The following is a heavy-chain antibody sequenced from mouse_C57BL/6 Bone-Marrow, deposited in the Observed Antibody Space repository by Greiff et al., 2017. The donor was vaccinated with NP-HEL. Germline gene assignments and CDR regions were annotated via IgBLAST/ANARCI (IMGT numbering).Heavy chain of an antibody. CDR3: ARIPSYYGSSYRYFDV. CDR1: GYTFTSYW. Sequence: QVQLKQPGAELVKPGASVKMSCKASGYTFTSYWITWVKQRPGQGLEWIGDIYPGSGSTNYNEKFKSKATLTVDTSSSTAYMQLSSLTSEDSAVYYCARIPSYYGSSYRYFDVWGTGTTVTVSS. CDR2: IYPGSGST. D-gene: IGHD1-1*01. V-gene: IGHV1-55*01. J-gene: IGHJ1*03.